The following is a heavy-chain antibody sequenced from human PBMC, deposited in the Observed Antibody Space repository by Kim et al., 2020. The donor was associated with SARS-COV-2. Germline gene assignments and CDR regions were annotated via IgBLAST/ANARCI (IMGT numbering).Heavy chain of an antibody. CDR3: ARDPPYDSSGYSLGLDY. CDR1: GFTFSSYA. D-gene: IGHD3-22*01. J-gene: IGHJ4*02. Sequence: GGSLRLSCAASGFTFSSYAMHWVRQAPGKGLEWVAVISYDGSNKYYADSVKGRFTISRDNSKNTLYLQMNSLRAEDTAVYYCARDPPYDSSGYSLGLDYWGQGTLVTVSS. CDR2: ISYDGSNK. V-gene: IGHV3-30-3*01.